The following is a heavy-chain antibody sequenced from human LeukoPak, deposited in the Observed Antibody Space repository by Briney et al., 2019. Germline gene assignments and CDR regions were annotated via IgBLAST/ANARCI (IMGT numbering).Heavy chain of an antibody. J-gene: IGHJ4*02. D-gene: IGHD3-22*01. V-gene: IGHV4-61*01. CDR3: ARDKSDSSGYYYFDY. CDR2: IYYSGRT. Sequence: PSETLSLTCTVSGGSISSSSYYWGWIRQPPGKGLEWIGYIYYSGRTNYNPSLKSRVTISVDTSKNQFSLKLSSVTAADTAVYYCARDKSDSSGYYYFDYWGQGTLVTVSS. CDR1: GGSISSSSYY.